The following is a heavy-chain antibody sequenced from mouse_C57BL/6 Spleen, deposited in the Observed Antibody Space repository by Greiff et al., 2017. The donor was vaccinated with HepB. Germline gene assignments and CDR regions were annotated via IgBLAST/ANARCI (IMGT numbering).Heavy chain of an antibody. CDR3: ARGLYGSSYNDFDY. CDR1: GYTFTSYW. V-gene: IGHV1-52*01. J-gene: IGHJ2*01. D-gene: IGHD1-1*01. Sequence: QVQLQQPGAELVRPGSSVKLSCKASGYTFTSYWMHWVKQRPIQGLEWIGNIDPSDSETHYNQKFKDKATLTVDKSSSTAYMQLSSLTSEDSAVYYCARGLYGSSYNDFDYWGQGTTLTVSS. CDR2: IDPSDSET.